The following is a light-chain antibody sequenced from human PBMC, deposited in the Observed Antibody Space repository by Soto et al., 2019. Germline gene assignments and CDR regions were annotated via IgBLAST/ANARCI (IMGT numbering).Light chain of an antibody. V-gene: IGLV4-69*01. J-gene: IGLJ2*01. CDR1: SGHSSYA. CDR2: VSSDGSH. CDR3: QTWGTGVHVV. Sequence: QLVLTQSPSASASLGASVKLTCTLTSGHSSYAIAWHQQQPEKGPRYLMKVSSDGSHDKGDGIPDRFSGSSSGAERYLTISSLQSEDEADYYCQTWGTGVHVVFGGGTQLTVL.